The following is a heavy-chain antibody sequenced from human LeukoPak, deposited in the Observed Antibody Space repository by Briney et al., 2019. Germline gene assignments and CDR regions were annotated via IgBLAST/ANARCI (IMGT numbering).Heavy chain of an antibody. J-gene: IGHJ4*02. CDR1: GFTFSSYA. Sequence: GALRLSCAASGFTFSSYAMSWVRQAPGKGLEWVSAISGSGGSTYYADSVKGRFTISRDNSKNTLYLQMNSLRAEDTAVYYCARDRYYDILTGYLFDYWGQGTLVTVSS. D-gene: IGHD3-9*01. CDR2: ISGSGGST. V-gene: IGHV3-23*01. CDR3: ARDRYYDILTGYLFDY.